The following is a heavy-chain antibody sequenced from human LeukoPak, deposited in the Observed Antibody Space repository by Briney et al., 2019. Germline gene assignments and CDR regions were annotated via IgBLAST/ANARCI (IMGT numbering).Heavy chain of an antibody. J-gene: IGHJ4*02. CDR2: IIPIFGTA. CDR1: GYTFSSYA. V-gene: IGHV1-69*05. Sequence: SVKVSCKASGYTFSSYAISWVRQAPGQGLEWMGGIIPIFGTANYAQKFQGRVTITTDESTSTAYMELSSLRSEDTAVYYCARTWSSSSYYFDYWGQGTLVTVSS. D-gene: IGHD6-6*01. CDR3: ARTWSSSSYYFDY.